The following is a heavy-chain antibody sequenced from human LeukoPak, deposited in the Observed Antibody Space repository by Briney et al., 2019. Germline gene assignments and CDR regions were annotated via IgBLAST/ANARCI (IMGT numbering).Heavy chain of an antibody. CDR3: GKGWDSIWSYFDF. Sequence: PGGSLRLSCVASGFTFTRSAMHWVRQAPGKGLEWVAFIQYDGDNKYYADSVKGRFTISRDDSQNTLYLQMNSLTVEDTAVYYCGKGWDSIWSYFDFGGRETLAPVSS. V-gene: IGHV3-30*02. D-gene: IGHD3-3*02. J-gene: IGHJ4*02. CDR1: GFTFTRSA. CDR2: IQYDGDNK.